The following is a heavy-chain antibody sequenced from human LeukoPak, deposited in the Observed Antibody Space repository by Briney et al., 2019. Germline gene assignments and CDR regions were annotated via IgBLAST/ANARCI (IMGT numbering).Heavy chain of an antibody. Sequence: GGSLRLSCAASGFTFSDYYMTWVRQAPGKGLEWVSYITSSGSTIHYADSVKGRFTISRDNAKDSLFLQMNSLRADDTAIYYCARVISGTYGLDYWGQGTLVTVSS. CDR1: GFTFSDYY. CDR2: ITSSGSTI. CDR3: ARVISGTYGLDY. J-gene: IGHJ4*02. D-gene: IGHD3-10*01. V-gene: IGHV3-11*01.